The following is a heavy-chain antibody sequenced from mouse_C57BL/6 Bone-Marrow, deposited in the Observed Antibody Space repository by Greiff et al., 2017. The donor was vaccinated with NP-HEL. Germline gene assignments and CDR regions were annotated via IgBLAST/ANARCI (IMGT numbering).Heavy chain of an antibody. V-gene: IGHV5-17*01. J-gene: IGHJ4*01. CDR3: ERPGSTMIPYYAMDY. CDR2: ISSGSSTI. CDR1: GFTFSDYG. Sequence: EVQLVESGGGLVKPGGSLKLSCAASGFTFSDYGMHWVRQAPEKGLEWVAYISSGSSTIYYADTGKGRFTSSRDNAKNTLFLQMTILRSEDTAMYYCERPGSTMIPYYAMDYWGQGASVTVSS. D-gene: IGHD2-4*01.